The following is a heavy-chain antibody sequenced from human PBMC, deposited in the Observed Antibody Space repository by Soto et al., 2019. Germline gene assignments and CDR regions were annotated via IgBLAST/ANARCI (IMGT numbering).Heavy chain of an antibody. Sequence: QMQLQESGPGLVKASQTLSLTCTVSGGSINTGDYYWTWIRQPRGKGLEWIGYIYYSGTTYYNPSLKSRVSLSLDTSKNHFSLRLTSVTAADTAVYYCARSRGLYGVPTNFDFWGQGIPVTVSA. CDR2: IYYSGTT. CDR3: ARSRGLYGVPTNFDF. V-gene: IGHV4-30-4*01. CDR1: GGSINTGDYY. J-gene: IGHJ4*02. D-gene: IGHD3-10*01.